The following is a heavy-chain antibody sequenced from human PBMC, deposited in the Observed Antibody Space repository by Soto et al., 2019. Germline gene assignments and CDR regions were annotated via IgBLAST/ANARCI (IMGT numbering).Heavy chain of an antibody. Sequence: QLQLQESGPGLVKPSETLSLTCTVSGGSISSSSYYWGWIRQPPGKGLEWIGSIYYSGSTYYNPSLNSRVTISVDTSNNQFSLKLSSVTAADTAVYYCARLGGRWELRFVWGQGTMVTVSS. V-gene: IGHV4-39*01. CDR1: GGSISSSSYY. CDR2: IYYSGST. CDR3: ARLGGRWELRFV. J-gene: IGHJ3*01. D-gene: IGHD1-26*01.